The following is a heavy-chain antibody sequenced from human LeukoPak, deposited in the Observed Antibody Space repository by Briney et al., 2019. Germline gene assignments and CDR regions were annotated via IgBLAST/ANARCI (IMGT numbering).Heavy chain of an antibody. D-gene: IGHD3-10*01. V-gene: IGHV4-39*07. J-gene: IGHJ5*02. CDR2: IYYSGST. CDR3: ARDCSSRLLWFGELLGDWFDP. Sequence: SETLSLTCTVSGGSISSSSYYWGWIRQPPGKGLEWIGSIYYSGSTYYNPSLKSRVTISVDTSKNQFSLKLSSVAAADTAVYYCARDCSSRLLWFGELLGDWFDPWGQGTLVTVSS. CDR1: GGSISSSSYY.